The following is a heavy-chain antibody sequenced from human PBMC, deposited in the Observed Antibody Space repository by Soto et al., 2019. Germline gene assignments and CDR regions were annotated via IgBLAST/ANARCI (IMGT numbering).Heavy chain of an antibody. CDR2: ISAYNGNT. V-gene: IGHV1-18*01. D-gene: IGHD5-18*01. CDR3: ARDHGYGLLERWYFDL. Sequence: QVQLVQSGAEVKKPGASVKVSCKASGYTFTSYGISWVRQAPGQGLEWMGWISAYNGNTNYAQKLQGRVTMTTDTATSTACMELRSQRSDDTAVYYCARDHGYGLLERWYFDLWGRGTLVTVSS. J-gene: IGHJ2*01. CDR1: GYTFTSYG.